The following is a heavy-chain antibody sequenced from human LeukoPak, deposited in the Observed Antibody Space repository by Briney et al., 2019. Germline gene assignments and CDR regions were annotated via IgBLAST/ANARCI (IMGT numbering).Heavy chain of an antibody. D-gene: IGHD1-26*01. CDR3: ARGGNKWELDNWFDP. CDR1: GGSISSSNW. V-gene: IGHV4-4*02. J-gene: IGHJ5*02. CDR2: IFHSGST. Sequence: SETLSLTCAVSGGSISSSNWRRWVRQPPGKGLEWIGEIFHSGSTNYNPSLKSRVTISVDKSKNQFSLKLNSVTAADTAVYYCARGGNKWELDNWFDPWGQGTLVTVSS.